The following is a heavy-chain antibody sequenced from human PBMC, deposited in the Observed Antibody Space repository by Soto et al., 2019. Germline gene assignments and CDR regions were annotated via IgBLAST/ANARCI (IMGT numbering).Heavy chain of an antibody. J-gene: IGHJ6*02. Sequence: VQLVESGGGVVQPGRSLRLSCAASGFTFSSYGMHWVRQAPGKGLEWVAVIWYDGSNKYYADSVKGRFTISRDNSKNTLYLQMNSLRAEDTAVYYCAREGYYYGSGSDYYYYYGMDVWGQGTTVTVSS. CDR1: GFTFSSYG. V-gene: IGHV3-33*01. CDR3: AREGYYYGSGSDYYYYYGMDV. D-gene: IGHD3-10*01. CDR2: IWYDGSNK.